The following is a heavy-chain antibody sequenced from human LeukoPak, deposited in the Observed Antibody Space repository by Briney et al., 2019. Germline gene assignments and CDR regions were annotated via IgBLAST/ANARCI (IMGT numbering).Heavy chain of an antibody. Sequence: SQTLSLTCTVSGVSISSGGYYWNWIRQHPVKGLESIGHVYYSGTTYYNPSLKSRVTILKDPSQNQFSLKLHSVTVTDTAVYFCAGGRYDILTGYFRFDYWGQGTLVTVSS. J-gene: IGHJ4*02. CDR3: AGGRYDILTGYFRFDY. D-gene: IGHD3-9*01. V-gene: IGHV4-31*03. CDR1: GVSISSGGYY. CDR2: VYYSGTT.